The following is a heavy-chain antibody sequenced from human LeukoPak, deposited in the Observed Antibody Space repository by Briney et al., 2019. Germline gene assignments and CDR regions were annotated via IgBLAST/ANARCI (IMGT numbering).Heavy chain of an antibody. V-gene: IGHV4-59*01. J-gene: IGHJ6*04. CDR3: ARDRGGSGSEDYYYYGMDV. CDR2: IYYSGST. D-gene: IGHD3-10*01. CDR1: GGSISSYY. Sequence: SEPLSLPCSVSGGSISSYYWRWMRQPPGERREWSGYIYYSGSTNYNPSLKSRVTISVDTSKNQFSLKLSSVTAADTAVYYWARDRGGSGSEDYYYYGMDVWGKGTTVTVSS.